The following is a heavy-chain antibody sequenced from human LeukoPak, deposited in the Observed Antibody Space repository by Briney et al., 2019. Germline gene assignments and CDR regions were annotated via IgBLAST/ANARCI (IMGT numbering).Heavy chain of an antibody. D-gene: IGHD3-3*01. J-gene: IGHJ4*02. V-gene: IGHV1-3*01. CDR3: ARGRITIFGVVIMYYFDY. Sequence: ASLKVSSKASGYTFTSYAMHWVRQAPGQRLEWMGWINAGNGNTKYSQKFQGRVTNTRDTSASTAYMELSSLRSEDTAVYYCARGRITIFGVVIMYYFDYWGQGTLVTVSS. CDR1: GYTFTSYA. CDR2: INAGNGNT.